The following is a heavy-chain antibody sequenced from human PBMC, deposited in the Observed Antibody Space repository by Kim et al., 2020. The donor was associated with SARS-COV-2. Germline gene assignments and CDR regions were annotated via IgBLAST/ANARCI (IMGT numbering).Heavy chain of an antibody. CDR1: GFTFSSYA. Sequence: GGSLRLSCAASGFTFSSYAMHWVRQAPGKGLEWVAVISYDGSNKYYADSVKGRFTISRDNSKNTLYLQMNSLRAEDTAVYYCAREGYYDSSGYYYENAFDIWGQGTMVTVSS. CDR2: ISYDGSNK. V-gene: IGHV3-30*04. D-gene: IGHD3-22*01. J-gene: IGHJ3*02. CDR3: AREGYYDSSGYYYENAFDI.